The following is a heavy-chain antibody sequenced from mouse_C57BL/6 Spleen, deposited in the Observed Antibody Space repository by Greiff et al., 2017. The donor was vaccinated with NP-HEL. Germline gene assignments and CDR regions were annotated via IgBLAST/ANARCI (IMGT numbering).Heavy chain of an antibody. CDR1: GFTFSSYA. J-gene: IGHJ2*01. Sequence: EVMLVESGEGLVKPGGSLKLSCAASGFTFSSYAMSWVRQTPEKRLEWVAYISSGGDYIYYADTVKGRSTISRDNARNTLYLQMSSLKSEDTAMYYCTREDYYGSSYAFDYWGQGTTLTVSS. D-gene: IGHD1-1*01. CDR3: TREDYYGSSYAFDY. CDR2: ISSGGDYI. V-gene: IGHV5-9-1*02.